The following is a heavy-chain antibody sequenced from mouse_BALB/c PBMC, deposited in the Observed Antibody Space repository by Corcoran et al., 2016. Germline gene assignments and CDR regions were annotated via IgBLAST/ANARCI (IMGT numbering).Heavy chain of an antibody. CDR2: INPYNDGT. Sequence: EVQLQQSGPELVKPGASVKMSCKASGYTFTSYVMHWVKQKPGQGLEWIGYINPYNDGTKYNEKFKGKATLTSDKSSSTAYMELSSLTSEDYAVYYCAREGRRGYFDVWGAGTMVTVSS. J-gene: IGHJ1*01. CDR1: GYTFTSYV. CDR3: AREGRRGYFDV. V-gene: IGHV1S136*01.